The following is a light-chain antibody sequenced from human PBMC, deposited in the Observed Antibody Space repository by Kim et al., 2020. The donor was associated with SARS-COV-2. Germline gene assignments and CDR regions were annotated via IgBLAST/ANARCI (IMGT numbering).Light chain of an antibody. V-gene: IGLV1-47*01. Sequence: GQRVTISCSGSQANVGSKFVYWYQQVPGKAPKILVYSNGHRPAGVPARFSASKSGTSAFLAISGLRSEDEADYFCATWDDSLNGVIIGGGTQLTVL. J-gene: IGLJ2*01. CDR2: SNG. CDR3: ATWDDSLNGVI. CDR1: QANVGSKF.